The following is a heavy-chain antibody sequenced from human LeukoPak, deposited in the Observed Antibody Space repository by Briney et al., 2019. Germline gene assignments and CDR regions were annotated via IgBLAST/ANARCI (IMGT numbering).Heavy chain of an antibody. D-gene: IGHD2-15*01. CDR2: IYHSRST. Sequence: PSETLSLTCAVSGYSISSGYYWGWIRQPPGKGLEWIGSIYHSRSTYYNPSLKSRVTISVDTSKNQFSLKLSSVTAADTAVYYCARPAATGYYFDYWGQGTLVTVSS. CDR1: GYSISSGYY. CDR3: ARPAATGYYFDY. V-gene: IGHV4-38-2*01. J-gene: IGHJ4*02.